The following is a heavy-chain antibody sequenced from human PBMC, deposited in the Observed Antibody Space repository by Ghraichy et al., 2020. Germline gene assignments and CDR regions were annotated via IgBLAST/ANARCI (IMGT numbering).Heavy chain of an antibody. CDR1: GFTFSDYY. CDR2: ISISSSYT. CDR3: ARGRPLTRIAVAGSPSDY. V-gene: IGHV3-11*06. J-gene: IGHJ4*02. D-gene: IGHD6-19*01. Sequence: GGSLRLSCAASGFTFSDYYMSWIRQAPGKGLEWVSYISISSSYTNYADSVKGRITISRDNSKNSLYLQMNSLRAEDTAVYYCARGRPLTRIAVAGSPSDYWGQETVVSVSS.